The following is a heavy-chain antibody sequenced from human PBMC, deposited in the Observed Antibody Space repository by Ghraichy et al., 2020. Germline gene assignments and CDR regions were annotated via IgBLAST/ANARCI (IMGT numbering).Heavy chain of an antibody. V-gene: IGHV3-23*01. J-gene: IGHJ6*02. CDR1: GFTFSGYA. CDR3: AKGIGLVLYGMDV. CDR2: LSGSGCST. Sequence: GGSLRLSCAASGFTFSGYAMNWVRQAPGKGLEWVSGLSGSGCSTHYADSVKGRFTISRDNSKNTLCLQMNSLRVEDTAVYYCAKGIGLVLYGMDVWGQGTTVTVSS. D-gene: IGHD3-10*01.